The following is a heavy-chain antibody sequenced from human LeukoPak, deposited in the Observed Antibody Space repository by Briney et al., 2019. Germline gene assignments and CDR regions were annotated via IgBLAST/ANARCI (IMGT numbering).Heavy chain of an antibody. CDR2: IYYSGST. CDR1: GGSISTYS. Sequence: SETLSLTCTVSGGSISTYSWTWIRQPPGKGLEWIGNIYYSGSTNYNPSLKSRVTISIDTSKNQFSLKVSSVTAADTAVYYCARAHSSGWPHMFDPWGQGTLVIVPS. V-gene: IGHV4-59*01. D-gene: IGHD6-19*01. J-gene: IGHJ5*02. CDR3: ARAHSSGWPHMFDP.